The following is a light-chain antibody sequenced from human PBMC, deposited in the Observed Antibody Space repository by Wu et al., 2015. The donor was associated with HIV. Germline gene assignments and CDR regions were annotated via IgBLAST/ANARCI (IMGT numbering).Light chain of an antibody. CDR1: QSVSSN. V-gene: IGKV3-15*01. Sequence: EIVMTQSPATLSVSPGERATLSSRASQSVSSNLAWYQQKPGQAPRLLIYGASTRATGIPARFSGSGSGTEFTLTISSMQSEDFAVYYCQQYNNWPQTFGQRDQGRKS. CDR2: GAS. J-gene: IGKJ1*01. CDR3: QQYNNWPQT.